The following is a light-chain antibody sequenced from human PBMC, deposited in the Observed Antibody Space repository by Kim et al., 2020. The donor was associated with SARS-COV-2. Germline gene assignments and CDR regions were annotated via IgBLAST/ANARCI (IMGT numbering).Light chain of an antibody. CDR3: SSYAGSNNVV. V-gene: IGLV2-8*01. J-gene: IGLJ2*01. CDR2: EVS. CDR1: SSDVGGYKY. Sequence: GQSVTISCTGTSSDVGGYKYVSWYQQHPGNAPKLMIYEVSKRPSGVPDRFSGSKSGNTASLTVSGLQAEEEADYYCSSYAGSNNVVFGGGTKLTVL.